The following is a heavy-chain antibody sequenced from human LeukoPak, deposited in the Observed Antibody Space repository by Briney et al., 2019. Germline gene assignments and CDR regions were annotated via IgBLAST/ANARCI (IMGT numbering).Heavy chain of an antibody. V-gene: IGHV3-74*01. CDR1: GLTFSNYW. Sequence: PGGSLRLSCAASGLTFSNYWMHWVRQAPGKGLVWVSRINTDGSSTNYADSVKGRFTISRDNAKNTLYLQMNSLRAEDTAVYYCARDGRSSSWYDYWGQGTLVTVSS. J-gene: IGHJ4*02. CDR3: ARDGRSSSWYDY. D-gene: IGHD6-13*01. CDR2: INTDGSST.